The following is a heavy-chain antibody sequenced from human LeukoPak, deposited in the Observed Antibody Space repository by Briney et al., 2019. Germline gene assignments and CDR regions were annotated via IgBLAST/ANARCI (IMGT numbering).Heavy chain of an antibody. CDR2: IIPIFGTA. J-gene: IGHJ4*02. Sequence: SVKVSCKASGGTFSSYAISWVRQAPGQGLEWMGGIIPIFGTANYAQKFQGRVTITTDESTSTAYMELSSLRPEDTAVYYCARSPDYGGNRPFDYWGQGTLVTVSS. CDR1: GGTFSSYA. D-gene: IGHD4-23*01. CDR3: ARSPDYGGNRPFDY. V-gene: IGHV1-69*05.